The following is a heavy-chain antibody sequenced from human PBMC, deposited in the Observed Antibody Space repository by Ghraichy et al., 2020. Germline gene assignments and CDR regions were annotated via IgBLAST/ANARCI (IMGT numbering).Heavy chain of an antibody. V-gene: IGHV1-69*04. D-gene: IGHD5-18*01. Sequence: SVKVSCKASGGSFNNYAITWVRQAPGQGLEWLGRIIPMLGITNYAQKFQGTVTITADKSTTIAHMELSSLTSEDTAVYFCAREHIRSYNYGTQTYYHGMDVWGQGTSVTGSS. CDR2: IIPMLGIT. J-gene: IGHJ6*02. CDR1: GGSFNNYA. CDR3: AREHIRSYNYGTQTYYHGMDV.